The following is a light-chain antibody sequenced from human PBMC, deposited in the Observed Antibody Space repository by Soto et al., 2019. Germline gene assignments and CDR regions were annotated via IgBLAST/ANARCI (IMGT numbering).Light chain of an antibody. CDR2: GAS. J-gene: IGKJ2*01. CDR1: QPVGRN. V-gene: IGKV3-15*01. CDR3: QQYINWPYT. Sequence: EMVMTQSPATLYVSPGERVTLSCRASQPVGRNFAWYPQRPGQSPTLLIYGASTRATDIPPRFSGSGSGTNCTLTISSLQSEDFAVYYFQQYINWPYTFGQGTKLEI.